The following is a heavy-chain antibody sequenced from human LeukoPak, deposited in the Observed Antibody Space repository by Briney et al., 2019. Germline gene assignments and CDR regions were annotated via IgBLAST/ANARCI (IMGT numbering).Heavy chain of an antibody. CDR2: ISYDGSNK. J-gene: IGHJ4*02. V-gene: IGHV3-30-3*01. CDR1: GFTFSNYA. D-gene: IGHD5-18*01. CDR3: ARSYVDTTMGTTDY. Sequence: GGSLRLSCAASGFTFSNYALHWVRQAPGEGLEWVAIISYDGSNKYYADSVKGRFTISRDNSKNTLYLQMNSLRAEDTAVYYCARSYVDTTMGTTDYWGQGTLVTVSS.